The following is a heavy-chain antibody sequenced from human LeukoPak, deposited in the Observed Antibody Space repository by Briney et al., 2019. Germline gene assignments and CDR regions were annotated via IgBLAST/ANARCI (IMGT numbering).Heavy chain of an antibody. Sequence: PGGSLRLSCAASGFTFSSYSVNWVRQAPGKGLEWVAVISYDGSNKYYADSVKGRFTISRDNSKNTLYLQMNSLRAEDTAVYYCARDRSPYVVTPPDYWGQGTLVTVSS. V-gene: IGHV3-30*04. CDR1: GFTFSSYS. J-gene: IGHJ4*02. CDR3: ARDRSPYVVTPPDY. CDR2: ISYDGSNK. D-gene: IGHD3-22*01.